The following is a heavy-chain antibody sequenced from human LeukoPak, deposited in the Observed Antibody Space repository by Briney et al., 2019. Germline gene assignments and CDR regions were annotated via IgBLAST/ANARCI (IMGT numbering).Heavy chain of an antibody. D-gene: IGHD3-22*01. CDR1: GFTCSSYT. V-gene: IGHV3-23*01. CDR2: ISGSGGTT. Sequence: PAGSLRLSCAASGFTCSSYTMSWVRQAPGKGLEWVAAISGSGGTTYYADSVKGRFTISRDHSKNTLYLQMNSLRVEDTAVYYCAKGPYDISGYYYGPTGGVDYWGQGTLVTVSS. J-gene: IGHJ4*02. CDR3: AKGPYDISGYYYGPTGGVDY.